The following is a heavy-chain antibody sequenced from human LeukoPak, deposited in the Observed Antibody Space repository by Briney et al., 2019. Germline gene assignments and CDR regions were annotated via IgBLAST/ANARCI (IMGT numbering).Heavy chain of an antibody. CDR3: ARLSAGVAR. J-gene: IGHJ4*02. CDR1: GFTFRSYW. Sequence: PGESPRLSCSTSGFTFRSYWMHWVRQVPGKGLVWVSCFNTYWSSTIYADSVKGRFTISRDNAKNTLYLQMNSLRADDTAVYYCARLSAGVARWGQGTLVTVSS. V-gene: IGHV3-74*01. D-gene: IGHD3-10*01. CDR2: FNTYWSST.